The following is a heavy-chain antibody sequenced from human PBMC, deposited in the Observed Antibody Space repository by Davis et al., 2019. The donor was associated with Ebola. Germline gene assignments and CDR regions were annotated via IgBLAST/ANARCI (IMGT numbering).Heavy chain of an antibody. CDR1: GFTFSSYD. CDR2: IGTAGDT. CDR3: AKDWDHYGPQY. J-gene: IGHJ4*02. V-gene: IGHV3-13*01. D-gene: IGHD4-17*01. Sequence: GESLKISCAASGFTFSSYDMHWVRQATGKRLEWVSAIGTAGDTYYPGSVKGRFTISRDNSKNTLCLQMDSLRAEDTAVYHCAKDWDHYGPQYWGQGTLVTVSS.